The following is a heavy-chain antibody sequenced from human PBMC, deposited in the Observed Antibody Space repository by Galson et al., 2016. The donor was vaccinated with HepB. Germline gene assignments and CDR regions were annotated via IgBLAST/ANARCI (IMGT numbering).Heavy chain of an antibody. D-gene: IGHD3-3*01. CDR2: IHGDDDK. CDR3: AHRYDFRSGFIAHWFDP. CDR1: GFSLSTSGVG. Sequence: LVKPTQTLTLTCTFSGFSLSTSGVGVGWIRQPPGKALEWLALIHGDDDKRYSPSLKSRLTITKDTSKNQVVLTMTNMDPVDTATYYCAHRYDFRSGFIAHWFDPWGQGTLVTVSS. V-gene: IGHV2-5*02. J-gene: IGHJ5*02.